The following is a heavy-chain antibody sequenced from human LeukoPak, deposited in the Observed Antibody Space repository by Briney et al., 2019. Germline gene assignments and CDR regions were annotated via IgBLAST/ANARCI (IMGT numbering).Heavy chain of an antibody. CDR3: ARGSSVQAPDY. CDR2: INHSGST. Sequence: PSETLPLTCAVYGGSFSGYYWSWIRQPPGKGLEWIGEINHSGSTNYNPSLKSRVTISVDTSKNQFSLKLSSVTAADTAVYYCARGSSVQAPDYWGQGTLVTVSS. J-gene: IGHJ4*02. D-gene: IGHD3-10*01. CDR1: GGSFSGYY. V-gene: IGHV4-34*01.